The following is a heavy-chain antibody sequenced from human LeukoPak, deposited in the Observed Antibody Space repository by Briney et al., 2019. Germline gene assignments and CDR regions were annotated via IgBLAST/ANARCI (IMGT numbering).Heavy chain of an antibody. V-gene: IGHV3-53*01. CDR3: ARDSPLERHFDY. Sequence: GGSLRLSSAASGFTVSSNYMSWVRQAPGKGLEWVSVIYSGGSTYYADSVKGRFTISRDNSKNTLYLQMNSLRAEDTAVYYCARDSPLERHFDYWGQGTLVTVSS. CDR2: IYSGGST. CDR1: GFTVSSNY. D-gene: IGHD1-1*01. J-gene: IGHJ4*02.